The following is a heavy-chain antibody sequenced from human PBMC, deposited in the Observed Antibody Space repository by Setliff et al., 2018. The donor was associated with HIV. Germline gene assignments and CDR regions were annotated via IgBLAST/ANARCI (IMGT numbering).Heavy chain of an antibody. CDR1: GGSITSHY. V-gene: IGHV4-59*11. J-gene: IGHJ3*02. CDR3: ARADSSSWFFATFDI. D-gene: IGHD6-13*01. CDR2: IYDSAST. Sequence: SETLSLTCTVSGGSITSHYWSWIRQPPGKGLEWIGSIYDSASTNYNPSLKSRVTISVDTSKNQFSLKLSSVTAADTAVYYCARADSSSWFFATFDIWGQGTMVTVS.